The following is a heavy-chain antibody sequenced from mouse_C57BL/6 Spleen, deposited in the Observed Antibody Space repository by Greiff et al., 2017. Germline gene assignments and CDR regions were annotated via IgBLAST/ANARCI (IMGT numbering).Heavy chain of an antibody. CDR1: GYTFTDYE. CDR2: IDPETGGT. Sequence: VKLMESGAELVRPGASVTLSCKASGYTFTDYEMHWVKQTPVHGLEWIGAIDPETGGTSYNQKFKGKAILTADKSSSTAYMELSSLTSEDSAVYYCTSSGLVHWGQGTTLTVSS. J-gene: IGHJ2*01. V-gene: IGHV1-15*01. D-gene: IGHD3-1*01. CDR3: TSSGLVH.